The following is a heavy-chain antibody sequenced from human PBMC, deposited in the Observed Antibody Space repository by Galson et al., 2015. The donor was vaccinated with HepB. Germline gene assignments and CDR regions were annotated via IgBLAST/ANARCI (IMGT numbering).Heavy chain of an antibody. Sequence: SLRLSCAASGFTFSRHAMHWVRQAPGKGLEWVAVISYDGSNKYYADSVKGRFTISRDNSKNTLYLQMNSLRAEDTAVYYCAKDPTVTTRGYFDYWGQGTLVTVSS. CDR3: AKDPTVTTRGYFDY. J-gene: IGHJ4*02. CDR2: ISYDGSNK. CDR1: GFTFSRHA. D-gene: IGHD4-17*01. V-gene: IGHV3-30*04.